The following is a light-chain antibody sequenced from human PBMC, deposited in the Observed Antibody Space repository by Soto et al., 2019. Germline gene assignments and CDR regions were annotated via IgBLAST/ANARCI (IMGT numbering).Light chain of an antibody. CDR1: SSNIGSHT. CDR2: SNN. V-gene: IGLV1-44*01. Sequence: QAVVTQPPSASGTPGQRVTISCSGSSSNIGSHTVNWYQQLPGTAPKLLIYSNNQRPSGVPDRFSGSKSGTSASLAISGLQSEDEADYYCAAWDDSLKRVFGGGTKLTVL. J-gene: IGLJ3*02. CDR3: AAWDDSLKRV.